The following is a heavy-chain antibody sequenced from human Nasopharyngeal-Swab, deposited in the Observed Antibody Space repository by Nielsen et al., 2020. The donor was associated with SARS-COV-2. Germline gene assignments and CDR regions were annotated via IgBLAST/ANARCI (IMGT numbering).Heavy chain of an antibody. D-gene: IGHD3-22*01. Sequence: GGSLRLSCAASGFTFSSYSMNWVRQAPGKGLEWVSSISSSSSYIYYADSVKGRFTISRDNAKNSLYLHMNSLRAEDTAVYYCARGSYYYDSSGYYDYWGQGTLVTVSS. V-gene: IGHV3-21*01. CDR3: ARGSYYYDSSGYYDY. J-gene: IGHJ4*02. CDR1: GFTFSSYS. CDR2: ISSSSSYI.